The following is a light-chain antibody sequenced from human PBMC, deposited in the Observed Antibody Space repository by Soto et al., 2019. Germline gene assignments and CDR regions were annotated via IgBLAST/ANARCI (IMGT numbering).Light chain of an antibody. J-gene: IGKJ5*01. CDR3: QQLHGYPIT. V-gene: IGKV1-9*01. CDR1: QGIDTS. Sequence: ILLTPSPSSLSASVGDRVTITCRASQGIDTSLAWYQQKPGKAPKLLIYAASNFQSGVPSRFSGSGSGPHFTLTISSLQPEDFATYYCQQLHGYPITYGQGTRLEIK. CDR2: AAS.